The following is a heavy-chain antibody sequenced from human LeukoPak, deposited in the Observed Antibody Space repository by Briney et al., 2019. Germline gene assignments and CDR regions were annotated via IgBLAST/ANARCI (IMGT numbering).Heavy chain of an antibody. D-gene: IGHD5-12*01. CDR1: GGSISSSSYY. CDR3: ARRVEMATHNP. J-gene: IGHJ5*02. V-gene: IGHV4-39*01. Sequence: PSETLSLTCTVSGGSISSSSYYWGWIRQPPGKGLEWIGSIYYSGSTYYNPSLKSRVTISVDTSKNQFSLKLSSVTAADTAVYYCARRVEMATHNPWGQGTLVTVSS. CDR2: IYYSGST.